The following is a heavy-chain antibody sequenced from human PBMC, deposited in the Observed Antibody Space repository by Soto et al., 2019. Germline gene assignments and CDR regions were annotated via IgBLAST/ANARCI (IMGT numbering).Heavy chain of an antibody. CDR2: INPNSGGT. J-gene: IGHJ6*02. CDR1: GFTFSAYY. D-gene: IGHD6-13*01. V-gene: IGHV1-2*02. CDR3: ARSLLDEYSSSWRSAYYGMDV. Sequence: ASVKVSCKASGFTFSAYYIYWVRQAPGQGLEWIGWINPNSGGTNNAQKFQGRVTITRDTSTSTVYMELSALISDDTAVYYCARSLLDEYSSSWRSAYYGMDVWGQGTTVTVSS.